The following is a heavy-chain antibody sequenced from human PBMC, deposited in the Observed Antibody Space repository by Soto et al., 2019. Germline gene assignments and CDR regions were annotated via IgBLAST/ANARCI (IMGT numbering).Heavy chain of an antibody. CDR2: IFPRDSDT. J-gene: IGHJ5*02. V-gene: IGHV5-51*01. CDR3: VRRSDWFNL. CDR1: GYGFTSYW. Sequence: PXESLKISCKGSGYGFTSYWIGWVRQMPGKGLEWMGIIFPRDSDTRYSPSFEGRVTISVDKSISTAYLQWSSLKASDTAIYYCVRRSDWFNLWGQGTLVTVSS.